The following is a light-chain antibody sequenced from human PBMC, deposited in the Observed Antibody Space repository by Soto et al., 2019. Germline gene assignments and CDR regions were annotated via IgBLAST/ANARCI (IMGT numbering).Light chain of an antibody. Sequence: AIQLTQAPSSLSASVGDRVTISCRTSQDISSALAWYQQRPGKPPKLLLSDASSLESGVPSRFSGRGSGTGFTLTISRLQPEDFATYYCQQFNDFPGTFGQGTTLEIK. CDR1: QDISSA. CDR2: DAS. CDR3: QQFNDFPGT. V-gene: IGKV1D-13*01. J-gene: IGKJ2*01.